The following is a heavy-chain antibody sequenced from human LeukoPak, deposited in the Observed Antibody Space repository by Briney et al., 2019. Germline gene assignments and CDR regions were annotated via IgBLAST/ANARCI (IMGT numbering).Heavy chain of an antibody. V-gene: IGHV3-15*01. J-gene: IGHJ6*03. CDR1: GFTFSNAW. Sequence: PGGSLRLSCAASGFTFSNAWMSWVRQAPGKGLEWVGRIKSKTDGGTTDYAAPVKGRFTISRDDSKNTLYLQMNSLKTEDTAVYYCTTDNDITGTTDYYYYMDVWGKGTTVTVSS. D-gene: IGHD1-7*01. CDR2: IKSKTDGGTT. CDR3: TTDNDITGTTDYYYYMDV.